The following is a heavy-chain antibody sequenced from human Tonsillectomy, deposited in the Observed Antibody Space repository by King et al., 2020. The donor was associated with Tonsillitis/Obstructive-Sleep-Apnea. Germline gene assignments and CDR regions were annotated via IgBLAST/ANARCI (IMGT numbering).Heavy chain of an antibody. CDR1: GFTFSTYS. J-gene: IGHJ6*03. CDR3: ARESGSSNYYYYYYMDV. V-gene: IGHV3-21*01. CDR2: ISTSSSYI. D-gene: IGHD6-6*01. Sequence: QLVQSGGGLVKPGGSLRLSCAASGFTFSTYSMNWVRQAPGQGLEWVSSISTSSSYIYYADSVKGRFTISRDNAKNSLYLQMNSLRAEDTAVYYCARESGSSNYYYYYYMDVWGKGTTVTVSS.